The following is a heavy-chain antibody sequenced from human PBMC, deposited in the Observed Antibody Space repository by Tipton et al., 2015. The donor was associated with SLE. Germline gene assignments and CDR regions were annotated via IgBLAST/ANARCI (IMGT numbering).Heavy chain of an antibody. CDR2: MHYSGRS. J-gene: IGHJ5*02. CDR3: ARDQEVSSGENRFDP. D-gene: IGHD2/OR15-2a*01. CDR1: GGSFTSNY. Sequence: LRLSCTVSGGSFTSNYWSWIRQPPGKGLEWIGCMHYSGRSAYNDSLTSRVTILVDTSRQQISLKLTSVTAADTAIYYCARDQEVSSGENRFDPWGQGTLVTVSS. V-gene: IGHV4-59*01.